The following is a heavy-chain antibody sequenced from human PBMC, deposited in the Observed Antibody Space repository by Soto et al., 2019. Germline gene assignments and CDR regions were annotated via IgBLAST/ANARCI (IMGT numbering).Heavy chain of an antibody. V-gene: IGHV1-18*01. CDR2: ISAYNGNT. CDR3: ASEAVADIEGVQYYYGMDV. D-gene: IGHD6-19*01. Sequence: QVQLVQSGAEVKKPGASVKVSCKASGYTFTSYGISWVRQAPGQGLEWMGWISAYNGNTNYPQNLQGRVTMTTDTSTSTAYMVLRLRRSDHRAVYFCASEAVADIEGVQYYYGMDVWGQGTTVTVSS. CDR1: GYTFTSYG. J-gene: IGHJ6*02.